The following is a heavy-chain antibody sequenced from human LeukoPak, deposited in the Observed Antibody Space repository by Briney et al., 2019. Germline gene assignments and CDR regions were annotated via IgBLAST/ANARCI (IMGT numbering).Heavy chain of an antibody. CDR3: ARHSPYDSSGYYTHPSWFDP. D-gene: IGHD3-22*01. Sequence: GESLKISCKGSGYSFTSYWIGWVRQMPGKGLEWMGIIYPGDSDTRYSPSFQGQVTISADKSISTAYLQWSSLKASDTAMYYCARHSPYDSSGYYTHPSWFDPWGQGTLVTVSS. J-gene: IGHJ5*02. CDR2: IYPGDSDT. CDR1: GYSFTSYW. V-gene: IGHV5-51*01.